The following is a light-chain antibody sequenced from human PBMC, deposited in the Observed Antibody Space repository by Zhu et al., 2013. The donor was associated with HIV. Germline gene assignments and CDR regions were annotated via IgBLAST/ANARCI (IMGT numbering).Light chain of an antibody. V-gene: IGLV1-47*01. CDR2: SSN. J-gene: IGLJ1*01. CDR3: CSYAGASTYV. Sequence: QSVVTQPPSASGTPGQRVTISCSGSISNIGSNYVYWYQQLPGTAPKLLIYSSNQRPSGVPDRFSGSKSGTSASLAISGLRSEDEADYYCCSYAGASTYVFGDGTKVTFL. CDR1: ISNIGSNY.